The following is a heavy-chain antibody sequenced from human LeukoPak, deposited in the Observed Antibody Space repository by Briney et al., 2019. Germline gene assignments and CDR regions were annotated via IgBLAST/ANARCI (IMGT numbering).Heavy chain of an antibody. J-gene: IGHJ5*02. CDR1: GGSFSGYY. CDR3: ARADQNDFWSGYYTDSWFDP. V-gene: IGHV4-34*01. CDR2: INHSGST. Sequence: PSETLSLTCAVYGGSFSGYYWSWIRQPPGKGLEWIGEINHSGSTNYNPSLKSRVTISVDTSKNQFSLKLSSVTAADTAVYYCARADQNDFWSGYYTDSWFDPWGQGTLVTVSS. D-gene: IGHD3-3*01.